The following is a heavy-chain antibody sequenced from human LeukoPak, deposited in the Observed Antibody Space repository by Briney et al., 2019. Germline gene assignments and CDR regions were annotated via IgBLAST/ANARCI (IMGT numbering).Heavy chain of an antibody. J-gene: IGHJ4*02. D-gene: IGHD4-23*01. CDR2: IYHSGST. V-gene: IGHV4-39*07. Sequence: SETLSLTCTVSGGSISSYYWGWIRQPPGKGLEWIGSIYHSGSTYYNPSLKSRVTISVDTSKNQFSLKLSSVTAADTAVYYCARDLRHYGGVYFDYWGQGTLVTVSS. CDR1: GGSISSYY. CDR3: ARDLRHYGGVYFDY.